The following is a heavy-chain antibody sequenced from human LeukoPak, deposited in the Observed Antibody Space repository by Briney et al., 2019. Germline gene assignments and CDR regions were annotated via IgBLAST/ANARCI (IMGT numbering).Heavy chain of an antibody. Sequence: PGGSLRLSCAASEFPFSNYGMSWVRQAPGKGLEWVSSISTSGGSTYYADSVKGRFTISRDNSKNTLYLQMNSLRAEDTAVYYCARHFDWLLEEYYFDYWGQGTLVTVSS. D-gene: IGHD3-9*01. V-gene: IGHV3-23*01. CDR2: ISTSGGST. CDR1: EFPFSNYG. CDR3: ARHFDWLLEEYYFDY. J-gene: IGHJ4*02.